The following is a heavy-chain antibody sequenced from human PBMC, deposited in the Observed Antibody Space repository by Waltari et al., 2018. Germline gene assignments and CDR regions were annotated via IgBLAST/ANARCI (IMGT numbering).Heavy chain of an antibody. Sequence: QVQLQESGPGLVKPSETLSLTCTVSGGSISSHYWSWIRQPPGKGLEWIGYIYYSGSTNYNPSRKSRVTISVDTSKNQFSLKLSSVTAADTAVYYCASMVQGVQSTWGQGTLVTVSS. D-gene: IGHD3-10*01. CDR3: ASMVQGVQST. J-gene: IGHJ5*02. V-gene: IGHV4-59*11. CDR1: GGSISSHY. CDR2: IYYSGST.